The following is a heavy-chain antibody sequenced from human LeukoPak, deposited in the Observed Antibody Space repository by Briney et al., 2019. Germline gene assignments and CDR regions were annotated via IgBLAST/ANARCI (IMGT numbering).Heavy chain of an antibody. CDR1: GYSFTGHY. D-gene: IGHD3-22*01. CDR3: SKSGLGGLDSTAYRFLEH. Sequence: ASVMVSCKASGYSFTGHYLYWVRQAPGQGLEWMGWINPASGGTEYAQMFQGRFSMTTDTSTNTAYMELTGLISDDTAVYYCSKSGLGGLDSTAYRFLEHWGQGTLIAVSS. CDR2: INPASGGT. J-gene: IGHJ4*02. V-gene: IGHV1-2*02.